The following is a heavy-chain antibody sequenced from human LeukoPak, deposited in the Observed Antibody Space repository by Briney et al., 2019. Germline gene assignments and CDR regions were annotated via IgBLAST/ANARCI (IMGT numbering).Heavy chain of an antibody. CDR2: IYSGGST. D-gene: IGHD4-17*01. CDR3: ARVPYAYGDLPYYYGMDV. Sequence: GGSLRLSCAASGSTVSSNYMSWVRRAPGKGLEWVSVIYSGGSTYYADSVKGRFTISRDNSKNPLYLQMNSLRAEDTAVYYCARVPYAYGDLPYYYGMDVWGQGTTVTVSS. J-gene: IGHJ6*02. V-gene: IGHV3-66*01. CDR1: GSTVSSNY.